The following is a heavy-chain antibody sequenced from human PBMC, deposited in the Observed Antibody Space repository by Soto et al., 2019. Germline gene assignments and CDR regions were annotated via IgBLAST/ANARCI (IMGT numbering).Heavy chain of an antibody. J-gene: IGHJ4*02. CDR2: IFHSGST. CDR1: GGSISSYY. D-gene: IGHD7-27*01. Sequence: PSETLSLTCTVSGGSISSYYWSWIRQPPGKGLEWIGYIFHSGSTNYNPSLKSRVTISVDTSKNQFSLKLSSVTAVDTAVYYCARDYSWGLDYWGQGTLVTVSS. V-gene: IGHV4-59*01. CDR3: ARDYSWGLDY.